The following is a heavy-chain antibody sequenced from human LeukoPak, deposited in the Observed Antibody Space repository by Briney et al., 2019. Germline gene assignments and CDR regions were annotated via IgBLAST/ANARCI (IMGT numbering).Heavy chain of an antibody. CDR1: GFIFSSYE. V-gene: IGHV3-48*03. CDR2: ISSSGGSR. D-gene: IGHD3-10*01. CDR3: ARGGDYGSGSYSAFDY. Sequence: AGGSLRLSCVASGFIFSSYEMNWVRQAPGKGLEWVSHISSSGGSRYYADSVKDRFTISRDSAKNALYLQMNSLRVEDTAIYYCARGGDYGSGSYSAFDYWGQGTLVTVSS. J-gene: IGHJ4*02.